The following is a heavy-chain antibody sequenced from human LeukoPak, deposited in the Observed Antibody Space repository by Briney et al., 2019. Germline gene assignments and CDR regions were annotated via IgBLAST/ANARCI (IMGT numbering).Heavy chain of an antibody. CDR3: ARTNPWGLKYYFDY. D-gene: IGHD7-27*01. CDR1: GFTVSSYY. CDR2: IYTGGGR. V-gene: IGHV3-53*01. Sequence: GGSLRLSCAASGFTVSSYYMNWVRQAPGKELEWVSVIYTGGGRYYADSVRGRFTISRDTSKNMVFLKMNSLRAEDTAIYYCARTNPWGLKYYFDYWGQGTLVTVSS. J-gene: IGHJ4*02.